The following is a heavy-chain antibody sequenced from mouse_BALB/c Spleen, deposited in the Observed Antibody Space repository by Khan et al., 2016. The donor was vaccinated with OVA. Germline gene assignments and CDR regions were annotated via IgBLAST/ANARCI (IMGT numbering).Heavy chain of an antibody. CDR3: ARGSGNDRFAY. V-gene: IGHV1S137*01. J-gene: IGHJ3*01. D-gene: IGHD2-2*01. CDR2: ISTHYGTI. CDR1: GYTFTDFA. Sequence: QVQLQQSGPELVRPGVSMKISCKGSGYTFTDFAMHWVKQSHAKSLEWIGVISTHYGTIDYNPKIQDKATMTVDNSYKTASMEHTQFTSEEPAVYYCARGSGNDRFAYGGQGTLVTVSA.